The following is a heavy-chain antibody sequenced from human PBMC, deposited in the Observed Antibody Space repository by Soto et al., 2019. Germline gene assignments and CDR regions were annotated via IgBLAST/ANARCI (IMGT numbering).Heavy chain of an antibody. Sequence: SETLSLTCTVAGGSIRSGGCRWIWIQQHTGKGLEWIGYIYYSGSTNYHPSLKSRVTISVDTSKNLFSLKLSSVTAADTALYSCTRQYRGSSNWFDPWGQGTLVTVSS. D-gene: IGHD3-16*02. V-gene: IGHV4-61*08. CDR1: GGSIRSGGCR. J-gene: IGHJ5*02. CDR3: TRQYRGSSNWFDP. CDR2: IYYSGST.